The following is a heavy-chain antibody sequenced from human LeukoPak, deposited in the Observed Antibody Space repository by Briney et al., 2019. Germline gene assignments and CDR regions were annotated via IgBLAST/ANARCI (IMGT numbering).Heavy chain of an antibody. CDR2: MNPNSGNT. CDR3: ARRGKGLGYYMDV. CDR1: GYTFTSYD. D-gene: IGHD3-16*01. J-gene: IGHJ6*03. V-gene: IGHV1-8*01. Sequence: ASVKVSCKASGYTFTSYDIKWVRQATGQGLEWMGRMNPNSGNTGYAQKFQGRVTMTRNTSISTAYMELSSLTSEDTAVYYCARRGKGLGYYMDVWGKGTTVTISS.